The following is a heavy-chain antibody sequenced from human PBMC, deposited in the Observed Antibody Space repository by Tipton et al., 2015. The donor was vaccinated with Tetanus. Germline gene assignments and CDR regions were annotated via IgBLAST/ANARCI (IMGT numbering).Heavy chain of an antibody. D-gene: IGHD4-23*01. V-gene: IGHV3-21*01. CDR1: GFTFSSYS. CDR2: ISSSSSYI. J-gene: IGHJ4*02. Sequence: SLRLSCAASGFTFSSYSMNWVRQAPGKGLEWVSSISSSSSYIYYADSVKGRFTISRDNAKNSLYLQMNSLRAEDTAVYYCARAGPGAYDYGGNIDYWGQGTLVTVSP. CDR3: ARAGPGAYDYGGNIDY.